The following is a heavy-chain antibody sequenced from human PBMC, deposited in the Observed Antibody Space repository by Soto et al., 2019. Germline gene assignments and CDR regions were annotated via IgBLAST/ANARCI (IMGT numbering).Heavy chain of an antibody. J-gene: IGHJ6*02. CDR1: GFTFSSYG. Sequence: GGSLRLSCAASGFTFSSYGMHWVRQAPGKGLEWVAVISYDGSNKYYADSVKGRFTISRDNSKNTLYLQMNSLRAEDTAVYYCAKDIAVDYSNSNYYYYGMDVWGQGTTVTVSS. D-gene: IGHD4-4*01. CDR3: AKDIAVDYSNSNYYYYGMDV. V-gene: IGHV3-30*18. CDR2: ISYDGSNK.